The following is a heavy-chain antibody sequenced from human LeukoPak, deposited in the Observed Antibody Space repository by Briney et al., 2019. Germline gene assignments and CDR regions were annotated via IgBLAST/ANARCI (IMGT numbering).Heavy chain of an antibody. Sequence: PSETLSLTCTVSGGSISTSNYYWGWIRQPPGKGLEWIGSIYYSGSPYYSPSLKSRVTISVDTSKNQFSLNLSSVTAADTAVYYCARVSGYSYGNFDYWGQGTLVTVSS. J-gene: IGHJ4*02. CDR3: ARVSGYSYGNFDY. D-gene: IGHD5-18*01. CDR1: GGSISTSNYY. CDR2: IYYSGSP. V-gene: IGHV4-39*07.